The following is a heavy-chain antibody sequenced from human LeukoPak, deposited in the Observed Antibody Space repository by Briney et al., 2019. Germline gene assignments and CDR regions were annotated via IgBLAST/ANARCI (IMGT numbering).Heavy chain of an antibody. V-gene: IGHV3-64D*09. CDR2: ISGSGGTT. J-gene: IGHJ3*02. D-gene: IGHD1-26*01. CDR1: GFTFSTHS. Sequence: PGGSLRLSCSASGFTFSTHSMHWVRQAPGKGLEYVSTISGSGGTTYYADSVKGRFTISRDNSKNSVYLQMSSLRAEDTAMYHCVKDLGGAWAFDIWAQGTMVTVFS. CDR3: VKDLGGAWAFDI.